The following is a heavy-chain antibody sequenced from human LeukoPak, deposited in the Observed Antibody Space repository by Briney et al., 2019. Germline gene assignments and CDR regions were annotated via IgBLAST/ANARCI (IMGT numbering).Heavy chain of an antibody. CDR3: AKDSSGYYPYLFLDY. D-gene: IGHD3-22*01. V-gene: IGHV3-30*18. J-gene: IGHJ4*02. CDR2: ISYDGSNK. CDR1: GFTFSSYG. Sequence: GGSLRLSCAASGFTFSSYGMHWVRQAPGKGLEWVAVISYDGSNKYYADSVKGRFTISRDNSKNTLYLQMNSLRAEDTAVYYCAKDSSGYYPYLFLDYWGQGTLVTVSS.